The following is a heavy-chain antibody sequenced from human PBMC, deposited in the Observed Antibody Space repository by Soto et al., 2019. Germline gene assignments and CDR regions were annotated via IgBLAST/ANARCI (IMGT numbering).Heavy chain of an antibody. D-gene: IGHD2-15*01. J-gene: IGHJ4*02. CDR3: ARDQNVAVAWVDY. V-gene: IGHV4-34*01. CDR1: GGSFSGYY. CDR2: INHSGST. Sequence: PSETLSLTCAVYGGSFSGYYWSWIRQPPGKGLEWIGEINHSGSTNYNPSLKSRVTISVDTSKNQFSLKLSSVTAADTAVYYCARDQNVAVAWVDYCGQGTPVTVSS.